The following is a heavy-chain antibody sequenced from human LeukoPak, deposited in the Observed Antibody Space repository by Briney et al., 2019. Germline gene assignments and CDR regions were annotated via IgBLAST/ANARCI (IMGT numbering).Heavy chain of an antibody. CDR1: GFTVNSNS. D-gene: IGHD6-13*01. CDR2: IKSKTDGGTT. V-gene: IGHV3-15*01. Sequence: GGSLRLSCTVSGFTVNSNSMSWVRQAPGKGLEWVGRIKSKTDGGTTDYAAPVKGRFTISRDDSKNTLYLQMNSLKTEDTAVYYCTTDRFTAAAADFDYWGQGTLVTVSS. J-gene: IGHJ4*02. CDR3: TTDRFTAAAADFDY.